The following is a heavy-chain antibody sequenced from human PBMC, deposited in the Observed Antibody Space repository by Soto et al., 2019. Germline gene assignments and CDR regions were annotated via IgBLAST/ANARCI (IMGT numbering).Heavy chain of an antibody. CDR3: ARENYDILTGYLSYYYMDV. J-gene: IGHJ6*03. CDR1: GFTFSDYY. CDR2: ISSSGSTI. Sequence: GGSLRLSCAASGFTFSDYYMSWIRQAPGKGLEWVSYISSSGSTIYYADSVKGRFTISRDNAKNSLYLQMNSLRAEDTAVYYCARENYDILTGYLSYYYMDVWGKGTTVTVSS. V-gene: IGHV3-11*01. D-gene: IGHD3-9*01.